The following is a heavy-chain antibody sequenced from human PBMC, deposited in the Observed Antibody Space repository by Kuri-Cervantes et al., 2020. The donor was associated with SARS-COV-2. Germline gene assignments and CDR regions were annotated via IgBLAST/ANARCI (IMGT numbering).Heavy chain of an antibody. CDR2: IYYSGST. CDR3: ARGYFSNAEWFSDFDY. V-gene: IGHV4-39*01. Sequence: SETLSLTCTVSGGSISSSSYYWGWLRQPPGKGLEWIGSIYYSGSTYYNPSLKSRVTISVDTSKNQFSLKLSSVTAADAAVYYCARGYFSNAEWFSDFDYWGQGTLVTVYS. D-gene: IGHD3-3*01. CDR1: GGSISSSSYY. J-gene: IGHJ4*02.